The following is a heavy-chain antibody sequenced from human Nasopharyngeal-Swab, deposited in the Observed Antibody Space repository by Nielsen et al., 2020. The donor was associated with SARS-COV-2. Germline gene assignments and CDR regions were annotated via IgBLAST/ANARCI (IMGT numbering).Heavy chain of an antibody. Sequence: GGSLRLSCAASGFTFSSYAMHWVRQAPGKGLEWVAVISYVGSNKYYADSVKGRFTISRDNSKNTLYLQMNSLRAEDTAVYYCARDFSEKGYYYYGMDVWGQGTTVTVSS. V-gene: IGHV3-30*04. CDR3: ARDFSEKGYYYYGMDV. CDR1: GFTFSSYA. J-gene: IGHJ6*02. D-gene: IGHD1-26*01. CDR2: ISYVGSNK.